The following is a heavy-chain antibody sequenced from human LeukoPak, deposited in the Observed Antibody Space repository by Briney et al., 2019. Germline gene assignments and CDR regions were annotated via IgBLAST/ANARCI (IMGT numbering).Heavy chain of an antibody. CDR2: ISGSGNYI. Sequence: GSLRRSCAASAVTFSTYTMTWVRQAPGKGLEWVSSISGSGNYIYYADSLKGRFTISRDNANTLLFLQMSSLRAEDTAVYFCAGLRRAYYYYMDVWGKGTTVTVSS. CDR3: AGLRRAYYYYMDV. V-gene: IGHV3-21*06. J-gene: IGHJ6*03. CDR1: AVTFSTYT.